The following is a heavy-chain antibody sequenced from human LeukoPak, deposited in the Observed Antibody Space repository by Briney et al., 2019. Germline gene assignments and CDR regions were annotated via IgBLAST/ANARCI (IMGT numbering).Heavy chain of an antibody. CDR2: INQDGGEK. CDR3: AKGGPTGSNYFDF. J-gene: IGHJ4*02. D-gene: IGHD1-26*01. CDR1: GFTFSSYW. Sequence: GGSLRLSCAASGFTFSSYWMGWIRQAPGKGLEWVANINQDGGEKHYVDSVKGRFTISRDNAKNSLYLQMNSLRAEDTAVYYCAKGGPTGSNYFDFWGQGTLVTVSS. V-gene: IGHV3-7*01.